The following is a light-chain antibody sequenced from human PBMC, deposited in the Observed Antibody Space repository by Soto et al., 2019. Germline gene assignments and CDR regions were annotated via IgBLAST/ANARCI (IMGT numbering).Light chain of an antibody. Sequence: QSVLTQPASVSGSPGQSITISCTGTSSDIGRYNYVSWFQQHPGKVPKLVIFEVNYRPSGVSDRFSGSKSGNTASLTITGLQAEDAADHYCTSCITDNTSCVFGSGTKVTV. J-gene: IGLJ1*01. CDR3: TSCITDNTSCV. CDR1: SSDIGRYNY. V-gene: IGLV2-14*01. CDR2: EVN.